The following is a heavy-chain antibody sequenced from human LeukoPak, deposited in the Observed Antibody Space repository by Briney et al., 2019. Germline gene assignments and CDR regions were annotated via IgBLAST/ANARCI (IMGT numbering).Heavy chain of an antibody. Sequence: GGSLRLSCAASGFTFSSYPLNWVRQAPGEGVEWVSYISSSSSTIYYTDSVNGRFTISRDNARNSLYLQMNNVGDEDTAVYYCARDRGVDDNIDYWGQGNLVTVSA. CDR1: GFTFSSYP. D-gene: IGHD3-3*01. V-gene: IGHV3-48*02. CDR3: ARDRGVDDNIDY. CDR2: ISSSSSTI. J-gene: IGHJ4*02.